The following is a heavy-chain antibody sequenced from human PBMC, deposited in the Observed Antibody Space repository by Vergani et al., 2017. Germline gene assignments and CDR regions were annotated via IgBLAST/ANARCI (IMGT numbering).Heavy chain of an antibody. J-gene: IGHJ4*02. CDR2: ISGNNDDV. D-gene: IGHD2-21*01. Sequence: EVQMVESGGGLVKPGGSLRLSCVASGFTFSHYSMNWVRQAPGKGLEWVSSISGNNDDVYYADSVKGRFTISRDNAKNSLYLDMSSLRAEDTAFYYCADLYGDDGFSPFWGQGTLVTVSS. V-gene: IGHV3-21*04. CDR1: GFTFSHYS. CDR3: ADLYGDDGFSPF.